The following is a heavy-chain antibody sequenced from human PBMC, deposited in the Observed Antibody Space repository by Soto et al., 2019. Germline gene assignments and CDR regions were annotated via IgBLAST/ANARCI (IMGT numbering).Heavy chain of an antibody. Sequence: GASVKVSCKASGYTFTSYYMHWVRQAPGQGLEWMGIINPSGGSTSYAQKFQGRVTMTRDTSTSTVYMELSSLRSEDTAVYHCASSRAAGCYYDSSGYYYSYWGQGTLVTVSS. D-gene: IGHD3-22*01. CDR3: ASSRAAGCYYDSSGYYYSY. J-gene: IGHJ4*02. CDR2: INPSGGST. CDR1: GYTFTSYY. V-gene: IGHV1-46*01.